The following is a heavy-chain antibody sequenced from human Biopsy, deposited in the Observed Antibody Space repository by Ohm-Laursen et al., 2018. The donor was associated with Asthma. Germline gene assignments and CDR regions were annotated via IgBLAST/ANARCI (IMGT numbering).Heavy chain of an antibody. J-gene: IGHJ4*02. CDR1: GGTFNTYV. Sequence: SVKVSCKSLGGTFNTYVIGWVRQAPGQGLERMGGINSVFGTTTYPQKFQDRVTITADGSTSTVYMELSSLRSEDAAVYYCARKAGSCISRTCYSLDFWGQGTLVTVSS. D-gene: IGHD2-2*01. V-gene: IGHV1-69*13. CDR3: ARKAGSCISRTCYSLDF. CDR2: INSVFGTT.